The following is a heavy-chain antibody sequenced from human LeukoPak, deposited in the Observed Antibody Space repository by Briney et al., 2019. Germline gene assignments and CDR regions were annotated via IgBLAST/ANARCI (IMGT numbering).Heavy chain of an antibody. J-gene: IGHJ5*02. CDR2: FDPEDGET. D-gene: IGHD2-2*02. V-gene: IGHV1-24*01. CDR3: ATTPSYCSSTSCYIGWFDP. Sequence: ASVKVSCKASGGTFSSYAISWVRQAPGQGLEWMGGFDPEDGETIYAQKFQGRVTMTEDTSTDTAYMELSSLRSEDTAVYYCATTPSYCSSTSCYIGWFDPWGQGTLVTVSS. CDR1: GGTFSSYA.